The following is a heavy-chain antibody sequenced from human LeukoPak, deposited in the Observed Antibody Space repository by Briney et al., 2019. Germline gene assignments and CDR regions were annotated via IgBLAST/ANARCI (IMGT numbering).Heavy chain of an antibody. CDR3: AADRAGSYLRFVY. Sequence: ASVTVSCKASGFTFTSSVVQWVRQARGQRLEWIGWIVVGSGNTNYAQKFQERVTITRDMSTSTAYMELSSLRFEDTAVYYCAADRAGSYLRFVYWGQGTPVTVSS. J-gene: IGHJ4*02. CDR1: GFTFTSSV. V-gene: IGHV1-58*01. D-gene: IGHD3-10*01. CDR2: IVVGSGNT.